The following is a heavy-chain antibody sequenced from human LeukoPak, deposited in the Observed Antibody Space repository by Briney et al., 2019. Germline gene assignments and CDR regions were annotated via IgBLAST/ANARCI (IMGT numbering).Heavy chain of an antibody. V-gene: IGHV3-74*01. CDR3: ARDDNEIVENKYSSGFDY. CDR1: GFTFSGYW. Sequence: PGGSLRLSCAASGFTFSGYWMHWVRPAPGKGLEWVSHITSGSATGYADSVKGRFTISRDNAKNTLYLQMNSLRVEDTAIYFCARDDNEIVENKYSSGFDYWGQGTLVTVSS. D-gene: IGHD6-19*01. CDR2: ITSGSAT. J-gene: IGHJ4*02.